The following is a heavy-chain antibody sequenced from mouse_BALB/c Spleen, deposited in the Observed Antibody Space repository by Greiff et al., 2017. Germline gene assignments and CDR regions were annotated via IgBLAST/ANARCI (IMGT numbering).Heavy chain of an antibody. CDR3: ARDQLGLFAY. Sequence: EVHLVESGGGLVKPGGSLKLSCAASGFTFSDYYMYWVRQTPEKRLEWVATISDGGSYTYYPDSVKGRFTISRDNAKNNLYLQMSSLKSEDTAMYYCARDQLGLFAYWGQGTLVTVSA. J-gene: IGHJ3*01. D-gene: IGHD3-1*01. V-gene: IGHV5-4*02. CDR1: GFTFSDYY. CDR2: ISDGGSYT.